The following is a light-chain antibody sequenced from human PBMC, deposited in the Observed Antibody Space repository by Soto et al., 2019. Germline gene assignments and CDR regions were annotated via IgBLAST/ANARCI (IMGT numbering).Light chain of an antibody. CDR3: QQYGSPPPVT. J-gene: IGKJ1*01. CDR2: GAS. V-gene: IGKV3-20*01. CDR1: QSVSSSY. Sequence: EMVLTQSPGTPSLSPGERATLSCRASQSVSSSYLAWYQQKPGQAPRLLIYGASSRATGIPDRFSGSGSGTAFTITVSRLEHEDCAVYYCQQYGSPPPVTFGQGTKVEIK.